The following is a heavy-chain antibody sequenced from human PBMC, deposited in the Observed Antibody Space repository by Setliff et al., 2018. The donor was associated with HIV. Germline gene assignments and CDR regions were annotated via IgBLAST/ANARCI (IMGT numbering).Heavy chain of an antibody. CDR2: IIPIFGTA. CDR3: ARGLSGAGDED. D-gene: IGHD3-10*01. J-gene: IGHJ4*02. V-gene: IGHV1-69*13. Sequence: ASVKVSCKASGGTFSSNAISWVRQAPGQGLEWMGGIIPIFGTANYAQKFQGRVTITADESTSTVYRELSSLRSEDTAVYYCARGLSGAGDEDWGQGTLVTVSS. CDR1: GGTFSSNA.